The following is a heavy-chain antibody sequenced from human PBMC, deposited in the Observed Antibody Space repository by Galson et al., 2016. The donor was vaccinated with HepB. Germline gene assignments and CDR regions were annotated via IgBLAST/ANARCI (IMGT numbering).Heavy chain of an antibody. D-gene: IGHD6-19*01. V-gene: IGHV1-69*04. J-gene: IGHJ6*02. CDR3: ARDAVAVAGTLHFYFYGMDV. Sequence: SVKVSCKASGGTFSSYAFSWVRQAPGQGLEWMGRIVPILGMSSYAQKFQGRVTITADKSTSTVYMELSSLRSEDTAVYYCARDAVAVAGTLHFYFYGMDVWGQGTTVTVSS. CDR1: GGTFSSYA. CDR2: IVPILGMS.